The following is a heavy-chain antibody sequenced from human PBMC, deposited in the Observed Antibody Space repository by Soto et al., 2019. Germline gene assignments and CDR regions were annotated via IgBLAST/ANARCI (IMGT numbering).Heavy chain of an antibody. D-gene: IGHD5-12*01. CDR3: ARRRDIVATTNYYYYYMDV. CDR2: IYPGDSDT. V-gene: IGHV5-51*01. CDR1: GYSFTSYW. J-gene: IGHJ6*03. Sequence: GESLKISCKGSGYSFTSYWIGWVRQMPGKGLEWMGIIYPGDSDTRYSPSFQGQVTISADKSISTAYLQWSSLKASDTAMYYCARRRDIVATTNYYYYYMDVWGKGTTVTVSS.